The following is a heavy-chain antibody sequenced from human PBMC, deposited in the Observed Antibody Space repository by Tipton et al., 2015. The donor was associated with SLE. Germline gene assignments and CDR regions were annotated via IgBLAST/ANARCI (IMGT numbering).Heavy chain of an antibody. D-gene: IGHD5-18*01. CDR3: ARISVDTTMAQRVDYGMDV. CDR2: IYYTGST. Sequence: TLSLTCTVSGGSISSYYWSWIRQPPGKGLEWIGYIYYTGSTTYNPSLKSRLTMSVDTPKNQFSLKLTSVTAADTAVYYCARISVDTTMAQRVDYGMDVWGQGTTVTVSS. J-gene: IGHJ6*02. V-gene: IGHV4-59*01. CDR1: GGSISSYY.